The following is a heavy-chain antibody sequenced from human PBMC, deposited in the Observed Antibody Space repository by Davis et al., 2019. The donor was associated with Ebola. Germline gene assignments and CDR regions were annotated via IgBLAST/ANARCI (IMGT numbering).Heavy chain of an antibody. Sequence: GESLKISCAASGFTFSRYWMHWVRQAPGKGLVYVSRISSDGGITSYADSVKGRFTISRDNAKSTLYLQMNRLTAEDTAVYYCVRTTYGAPEYWGQGTLVTVSS. D-gene: IGHD4-17*01. V-gene: IGHV3-74*01. CDR2: ISSDGGIT. CDR3: VRTTYGAPEY. CDR1: GFTFSRYW. J-gene: IGHJ4*02.